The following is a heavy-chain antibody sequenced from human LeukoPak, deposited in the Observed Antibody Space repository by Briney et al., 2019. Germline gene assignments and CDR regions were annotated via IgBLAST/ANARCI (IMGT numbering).Heavy chain of an antibody. Sequence: SVKVSCKASGGTFSSYAISWVRQAPGQGLEWMGRIIPILGIANYAQKFQGRVTITADTSTSTAYMELRSLRSDDTAVYYCARGTTVVADYWGQGTLVTVSS. D-gene: IGHD4-23*01. J-gene: IGHJ4*02. V-gene: IGHV1-69*04. CDR1: GGTFSSYA. CDR3: ARGTTVVADY. CDR2: IIPILGIA.